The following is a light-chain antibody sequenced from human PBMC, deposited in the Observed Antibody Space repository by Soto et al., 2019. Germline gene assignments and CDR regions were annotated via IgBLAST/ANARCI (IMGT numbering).Light chain of an antibody. V-gene: IGKV3-20*01. CDR3: QQYGSSGT. J-gene: IGKJ1*01. Sequence: DIVMMQSPGTLSVSPGERATLSCRASESVSGDLAWYQQKPGQAPRLLIYGASNRATGIPDRFSGSGSGTDFTLTISRLEPEDFAVYYCQQYGSSGTFGQGTKVDIK. CDR2: GAS. CDR1: ESVSGD.